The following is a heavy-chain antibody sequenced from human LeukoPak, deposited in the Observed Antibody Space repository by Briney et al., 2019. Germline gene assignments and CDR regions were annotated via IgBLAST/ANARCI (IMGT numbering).Heavy chain of an antibody. V-gene: IGHV1-69*13. CDR1: GGTFSSYA. D-gene: IGHD3-22*01. CDR3: ARGAYDSSGYYNSYYFDY. CDR2: IIPIFGTA. Sequence: SVNVSCKASGGTFSSYAISWVRQAPGQGLEWMGGIIPIFGTANYAQKFQGRVTITADESTSTAYMELSSLRSEDTAVYYCARGAYDSSGYYNSYYFDYWGQGTLVTVSS. J-gene: IGHJ4*02.